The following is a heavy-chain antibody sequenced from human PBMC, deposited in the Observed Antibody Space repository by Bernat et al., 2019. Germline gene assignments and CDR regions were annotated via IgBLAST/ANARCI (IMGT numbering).Heavy chain of an antibody. Sequence: EVQLVESGGGLVQPGRSLRLSCAASGFTFDDYAIHWVRQAPGKGLEWVSGISWNSGSVGYADSVKGRFTISRDNAKNSLYLQMNSLRAEDTALYYCAKVGGYTYGPFDYWGQEPWSPSPQ. CDR3: AKVGGYTYGPFDY. J-gene: IGHJ4*01. CDR2: ISWNSGSV. D-gene: IGHD5-18*01. CDR1: GFTFDDYA. V-gene: IGHV3-9*01.